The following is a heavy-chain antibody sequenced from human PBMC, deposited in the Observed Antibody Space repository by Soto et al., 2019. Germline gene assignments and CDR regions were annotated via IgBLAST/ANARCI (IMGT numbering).Heavy chain of an antibody. CDR3: ARYLRSGLYYVDV. D-gene: IGHD3-3*01. CDR2: IYNSGST. J-gene: IGHJ6*03. CDR1: GGSIEGDD. V-gene: IGHV4-59*08. Sequence: PSETICLTRSVAGGSIEGDDWSWVRQPPGKGLEWIGYIYNSGSTNYNPSLKSRVTMSVDPSKNQFSLKLSSATVADTAVYYCARYLRSGLYYVDVWGKGTTVTVSS.